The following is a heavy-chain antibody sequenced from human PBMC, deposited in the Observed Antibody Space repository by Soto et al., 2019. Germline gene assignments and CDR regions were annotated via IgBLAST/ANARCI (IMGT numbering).Heavy chain of an antibody. V-gene: IGHV3-30*18. D-gene: IGHD2-21*02. CDR3: AKGLAYCGGDCYSHFDL. CDR2: ISYDGSNK. J-gene: IGHJ2*01. Sequence: QVQLVESGGGVVQPGRSLRLSCAASGFTFSSYGMHWVRQAPGKGLEWVAVISYDGSNKYYADSVKGRFTISRDNSKNTLCLQMNSLRAEDTAVYYCAKGLAYCGGDCYSHFDLWGRGTLVTVSS. CDR1: GFTFSSYG.